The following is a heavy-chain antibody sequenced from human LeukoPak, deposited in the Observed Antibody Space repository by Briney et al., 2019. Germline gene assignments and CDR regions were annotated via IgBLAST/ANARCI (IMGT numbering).Heavy chain of an antibody. CDR2: IHPNSGGT. V-gene: IGHV1-2*02. CDR1: GYTFTAYY. Sequence: ASVKISCKASGYTFTAYYLDWVRQARGQGLEWMGWIHPNSGGTNYAQNVQGRVSMTTDTSISTVYMELSRLRSDDTAVYYCARDYYGSGTYYKDYWGQGTLVTVSS. CDR3: ARDYYGSGTYYKDY. D-gene: IGHD3-10*01. J-gene: IGHJ4*02.